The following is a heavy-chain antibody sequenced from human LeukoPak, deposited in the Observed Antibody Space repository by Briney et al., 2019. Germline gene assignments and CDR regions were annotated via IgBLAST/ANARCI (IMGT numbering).Heavy chain of an antibody. CDR1: GFTFSNAW. CDR3: TTDITMIVVDNY. Sequence: GGSLRLSCAASGFTFSNAWMSWVRQAPGKGLEWVGRIKSKTDGGITDYAAPVKGRFTISRDDSKNTLYLQMNSLKTEDTAVYYCTTDITMIVVDNYWGQGTLVTVSS. V-gene: IGHV3-15*01. CDR2: IKSKTDGGIT. J-gene: IGHJ4*02. D-gene: IGHD3-22*01.